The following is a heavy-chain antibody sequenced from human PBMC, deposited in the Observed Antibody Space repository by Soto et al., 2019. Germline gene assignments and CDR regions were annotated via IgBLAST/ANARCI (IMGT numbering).Heavy chain of an antibody. Sequence: DVQLVESGGGLVQPGGSLRLSCAACGFPFSGYCMTWVRQAPGKGLEWVANIKQDGSEQFYVDSVKGRFTISRDNAKNSVDLQMNSLRAEDTAIYYCARSLSEFVLLWNRLPIYYFDLWGQGTLVTVSS. V-gene: IGHV3-7*03. J-gene: IGHJ4*02. CDR1: GFPFSGYC. CDR2: IKQDGSEQ. D-gene: IGHD3-10*01. CDR3: ARSLSEFVLLWNRLPIYYFDL.